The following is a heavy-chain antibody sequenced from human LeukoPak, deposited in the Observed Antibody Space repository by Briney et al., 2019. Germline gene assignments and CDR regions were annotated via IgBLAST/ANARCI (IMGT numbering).Heavy chain of an antibody. CDR1: GYTFTGYY. V-gene: IGHV1-2*02. CDR3: ARDFKGIGIKAPAFDY. CDR2: INPNSGGT. J-gene: IGHJ4*02. Sequence: ASVKVSCKASGYTFTGYYMHWVRQAPGQGLEWMGWINPNSGGTNYAQKFQGRVTMTRDTSISTAYMELSRLRSDDTAVYYCARDFKGIGIKAPAFDYWGQGTLVIVSS. D-gene: IGHD2-2*01.